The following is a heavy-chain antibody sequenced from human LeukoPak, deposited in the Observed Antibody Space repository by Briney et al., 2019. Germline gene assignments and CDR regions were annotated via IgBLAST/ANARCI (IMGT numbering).Heavy chain of an antibody. CDR3: AKWGDYDILTGYYVPDY. CDR1: GFTFTNYA. Sequence: QSGTSLRLSCVASGFTFTNYATSWVRQAPGKGLEWVSAITGSDGSSYYADPVKGRFTISRDNSKNTLYLQVNSLRAEDTAVYYCAKWGDYDILTGYYVPDYWGQGTLVTVSS. J-gene: IGHJ4*02. V-gene: IGHV3-23*01. D-gene: IGHD3-9*01. CDR2: ITGSDGSS.